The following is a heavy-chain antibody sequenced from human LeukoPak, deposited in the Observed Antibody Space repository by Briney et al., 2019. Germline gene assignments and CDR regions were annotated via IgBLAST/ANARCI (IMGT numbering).Heavy chain of an antibody. CDR3: AKDEVGATSMDY. D-gene: IGHD1-26*01. J-gene: IGHJ4*02. V-gene: IGHV3-30*02. Sequence: PGGSLRLSCAASGFTFSTYGMHWVRQAPGKGPEWVAFIRSDGGDEQYADSVKGRFTISRDNSKNTLYMQINSLRAEDTAVFYCAKDEVGATSMDYWGQGTLVTVSS. CDR2: IRSDGGDE. CDR1: GFTFSTYG.